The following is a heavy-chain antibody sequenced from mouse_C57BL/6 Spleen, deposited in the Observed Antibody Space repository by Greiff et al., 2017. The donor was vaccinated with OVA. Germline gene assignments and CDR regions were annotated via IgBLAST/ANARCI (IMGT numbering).Heavy chain of an antibody. CDR2: ISGGGGNT. CDR1: GFTFSSYT. Sequence: EVKLVESGGGLVKPGGSLKLSCAASGFTFSSYTMSWVRQTPEKRLEWVATISGGGGNTYYPDSVKGRFTISRDNAKNTLYLQMSSLRSEDTALYYCARRNYGYDGGANFDDWGQGTTLTGSS. V-gene: IGHV5-9*01. CDR3: ARRNYGYDGGANFDD. D-gene: IGHD2-2*01. J-gene: IGHJ2*01.